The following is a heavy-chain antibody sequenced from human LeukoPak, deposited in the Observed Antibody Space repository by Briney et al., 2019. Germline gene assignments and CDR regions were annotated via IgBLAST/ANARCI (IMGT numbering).Heavy chain of an antibody. D-gene: IGHD4-23*01. CDR2: ISPYNGNT. J-gene: IGHJ4*02. CDR3: ARDLSWRWPNSGSNYFDY. Sequence: ASVKVSCETSGYTFTSYGISWVRQAPGQGLEWMGWISPYNGNTNYVQKLQGRVTMTTDTSTSTAYMELRSLRSDDTAVYYCARDLSWRWPNSGSNYFDYWGQGTLVTVSS. CDR1: GYTFTSYG. V-gene: IGHV1-18*01.